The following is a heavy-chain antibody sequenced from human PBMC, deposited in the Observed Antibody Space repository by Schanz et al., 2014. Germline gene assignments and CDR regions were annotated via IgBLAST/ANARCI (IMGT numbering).Heavy chain of an antibody. V-gene: IGHV3-73*01. CDR3: AKDRWRATVMVDAFDI. CDR1: GFPFSGSV. D-gene: IGHD4-4*01. Sequence: DVQLVESGGGLVQPGGSLRLSCVASGFPFSGSVMHWVRQASGKGLEWVGRIRSKAVTYATTYAAPLKGRITISRDNSKNTVHLQMNSLRAEDTAVYFCAKDRWRATVMVDAFDIWGQGTKVTVSS. J-gene: IGHJ3*02. CDR2: IRSKAVTYAT.